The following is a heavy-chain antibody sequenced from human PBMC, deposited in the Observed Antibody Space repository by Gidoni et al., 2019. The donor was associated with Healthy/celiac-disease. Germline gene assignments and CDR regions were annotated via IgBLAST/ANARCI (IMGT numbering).Heavy chain of an antibody. Sequence: QVQLVQSGAEVKKPGASVKVSCKASGYTFTSYGISWVRQAPGQGLEWMGWISAYNGNTNYAQKLQGRVTMTTDTSTSTAYMELRSLRSDDTAVYYCARDIVVVVAATGSGDYGMDVWGQGTTVTVSS. CDR1: GYTFTSYG. V-gene: IGHV1-18*01. J-gene: IGHJ6*02. CDR2: ISAYNGNT. D-gene: IGHD2-15*01. CDR3: ARDIVVVVAATGSGDYGMDV.